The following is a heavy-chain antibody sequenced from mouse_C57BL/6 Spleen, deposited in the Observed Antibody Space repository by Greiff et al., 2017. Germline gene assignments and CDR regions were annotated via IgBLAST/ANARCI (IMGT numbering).Heavy chain of an antibody. J-gene: IGHJ1*03. Sequence: QVQLQQPGAELVRPGSSVKLSCKASGYTFTSYWMHWVKQRPIQGLEWIGNIDPSDSETHYNQKFKDKATLTVDKSSSTAYMQLSSLTSEDSAVYYCARRSELGRDWYFDVWGTGTTVTVSS. V-gene: IGHV1-52*01. CDR3: ARRSELGRDWYFDV. CDR1: GYTFTSYW. D-gene: IGHD4-1*01. CDR2: IDPSDSET.